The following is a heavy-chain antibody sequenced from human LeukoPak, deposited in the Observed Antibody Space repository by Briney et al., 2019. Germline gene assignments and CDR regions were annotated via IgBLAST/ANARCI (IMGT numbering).Heavy chain of an antibody. Sequence: ASVKVSCKASGYTFTSYAINWVRQATGQGLEWTGWMNPNSGNTGYAQKFQGRVTMTRNNSISTAYMELSSLRSEDTAVYYCARSKAWEPYMDVWGKGTTVTVSS. V-gene: IGHV1-8*01. CDR1: GYTFTSYA. D-gene: IGHD1-26*01. CDR3: ARSKAWEPYMDV. CDR2: MNPNSGNT. J-gene: IGHJ6*03.